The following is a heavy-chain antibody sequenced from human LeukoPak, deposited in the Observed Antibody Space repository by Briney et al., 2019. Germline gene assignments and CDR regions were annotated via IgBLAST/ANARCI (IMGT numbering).Heavy chain of an antibody. CDR1: GYTFTDYY. Sequence: GASVKVSCKASGYTFTDYYIHWVRQAPGHGLEWMGWINPNSGGTNYAQKFQGRVTMTRDTSISTAYMELSRLRSDDAAVYYCARAAAGTSDWFDPWGQGTLVTVSS. D-gene: IGHD6-13*01. V-gene: IGHV1-2*02. CDR2: INPNSGGT. J-gene: IGHJ5*02. CDR3: ARAAAGTSDWFDP.